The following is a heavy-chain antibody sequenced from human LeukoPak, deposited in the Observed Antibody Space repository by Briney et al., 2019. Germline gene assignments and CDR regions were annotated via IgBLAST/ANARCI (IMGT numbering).Heavy chain of an antibody. Sequence: GGSLRLSCAASGFTFSSYGMHWVRQAPGKGLGWVAVIWYDGGNKSYADSVKGRFTISRDNSKTTLYLQMNSLRAEDTAVYYCAKDHHYYDSSGYYSRGLGYFDYWGQGTLVTVSS. CDR1: GFTFSSYG. CDR3: AKDHHYYDSSGYYSRGLGYFDY. CDR2: IWYDGGNK. D-gene: IGHD3-22*01. V-gene: IGHV3-33*06. J-gene: IGHJ4*02.